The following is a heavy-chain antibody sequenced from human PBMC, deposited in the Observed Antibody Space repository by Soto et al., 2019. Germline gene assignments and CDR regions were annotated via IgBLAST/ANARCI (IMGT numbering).Heavy chain of an antibody. Sequence: PSETLSLTCAVSGGSISSSNWWSWVRQPPGKGLEWIGEIYHSGSTNYNPSLKSRVTISVDKSKNQFSLKLSSVTAADTAVYYFARASPLYGSGSYYDNAGNWFDPLGQLTLVTVSS. CDR2: IYHSGST. CDR1: GGSISSSNW. D-gene: IGHD3-10*01. V-gene: IGHV4-4*02. CDR3: ARASPLYGSGSYYDNAGNWFDP. J-gene: IGHJ5*02.